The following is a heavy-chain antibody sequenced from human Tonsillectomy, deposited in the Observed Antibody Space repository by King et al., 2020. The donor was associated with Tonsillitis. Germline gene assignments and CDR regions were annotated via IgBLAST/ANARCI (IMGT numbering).Heavy chain of an antibody. D-gene: IGHD3/OR15-3a*01. Sequence: VQLVQSGAEVKKPGSSVKVSCKASGGTFSNYAISWVRQAPGQGLEWRGGIITIFGTANYAQKFQGRVTITADESTSTAYMELSSLRSQDTAVYYCARSLNDFWTGPPDYWGQGTLVTVSS. J-gene: IGHJ4*02. CDR1: GGTFSNYA. CDR2: IITIFGTA. CDR3: ARSLNDFWTGPPDY. V-gene: IGHV1-69*01.